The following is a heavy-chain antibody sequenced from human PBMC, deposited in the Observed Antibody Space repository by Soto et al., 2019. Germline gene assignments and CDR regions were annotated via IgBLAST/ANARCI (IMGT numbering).Heavy chain of an antibody. Sequence: QVQLIQSGAEVEKPGASVKVSCKVSGYTLIEVSMHWVRQAPGKGLEWMGGLDPADGEAIYAQNFQGRVTMTEDTATDTVYMELSSLRSEDTAVYYCATMVPPSRSSTLYYSYAMGVWGQGTTVTVSS. D-gene: IGHD6-6*01. CDR1: GYTLIEVS. J-gene: IGHJ6*02. V-gene: IGHV1-24*01. CDR3: ATMVPPSRSSTLYYSYAMGV. CDR2: LDPADGEA.